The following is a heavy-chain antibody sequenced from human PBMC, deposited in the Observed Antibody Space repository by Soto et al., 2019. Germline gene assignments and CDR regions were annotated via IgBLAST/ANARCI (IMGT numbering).Heavy chain of an antibody. Sequence: ASVKVSCKASGYTFTSYYMHWVRQAPGQGLEWMGRINPNSGNTSYAQKFQGKVTMTTDTSTSTAYMELRNLRSDDTAVYYCAKADSNYAGRFSYYYMDVWGTGTMVTVSS. D-gene: IGHD4-4*01. CDR2: INPNSGNT. CDR3: AKADSNYAGRFSYYYMDV. J-gene: IGHJ6*03. CDR1: GYTFTSYY. V-gene: IGHV1-46*01.